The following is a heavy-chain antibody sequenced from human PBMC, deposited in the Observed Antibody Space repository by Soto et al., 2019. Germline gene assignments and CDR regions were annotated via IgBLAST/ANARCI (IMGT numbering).Heavy chain of an antibody. V-gene: IGHV3-74*01. J-gene: IGHJ5*02. CDR2: TNHDGSNT. Sequence: GGSLRLSCSASGFPFSTTWMHWVRQAPGKGLVWVSRTNHDGSNTNFADFVKGRFTISRENAKNTLYLQMNRLRGEDTAVYFCARDTKWGSGRFDPWGQGTMVTVSS. CDR3: ARDTKWGSGRFDP. CDR1: GFPFSTTW. D-gene: IGHD3-10*01.